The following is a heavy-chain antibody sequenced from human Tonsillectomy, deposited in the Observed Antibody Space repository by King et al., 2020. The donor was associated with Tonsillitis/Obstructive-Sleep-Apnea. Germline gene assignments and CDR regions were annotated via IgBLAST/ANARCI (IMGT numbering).Heavy chain of an antibody. V-gene: IGHV3-33*01. J-gene: IGHJ2*01. CDR2: IGYDGSNK. D-gene: IGHD1-26*01. CDR1: GFTFSSYG. Sequence: VQLVESGGGVVQPGRSLRLSCAASGFTFSSYGMHWVRQAPGKGLEWVAGIGYDGSNKYYADSVKGRFTISRDNSKNTLYLQMNSLRAEDTTVYYFARDRGGLLDWYFDLSGRGTLVTVSS. CDR3: ARDRGGLLDWYFDL.